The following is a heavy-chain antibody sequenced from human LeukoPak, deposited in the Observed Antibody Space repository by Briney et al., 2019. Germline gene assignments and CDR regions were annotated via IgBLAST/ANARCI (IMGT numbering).Heavy chain of an antibody. CDR1: GYTFTGYY. Sequence: EASVKVSCKASGYTFTGYYMHWVRQAPGQGLEWMGWINPNSGGTNYAQKFQGRVTMTRDTSISTAYMELSRLRSDDTAVYYCARGGCSSNSCYNYYYYYMDVWGKGTTVTVSS. V-gene: IGHV1-2*02. CDR3: ARGGCSSNSCYNYYYYYMDV. CDR2: INPNSGGT. J-gene: IGHJ6*03. D-gene: IGHD2-2*02.